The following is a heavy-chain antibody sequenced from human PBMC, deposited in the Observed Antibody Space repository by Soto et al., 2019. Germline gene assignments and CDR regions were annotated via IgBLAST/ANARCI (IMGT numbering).Heavy chain of an antibody. CDR1: GFTFSSYS. CDR2: ISSSSSYI. Sequence: GGSLRLSCAASGFTFSSYSMNWVRQAPGKGLEWVSSISSSSSYIYYADSVKGRFTISRDNAKNSLYLQMNSLRVEDTAVYYCARDLGYRAAAGTGFDYWGPGTLVTVSS. V-gene: IGHV3-21*01. D-gene: IGHD6-13*01. CDR3: ARDLGYRAAAGTGFDY. J-gene: IGHJ4*02.